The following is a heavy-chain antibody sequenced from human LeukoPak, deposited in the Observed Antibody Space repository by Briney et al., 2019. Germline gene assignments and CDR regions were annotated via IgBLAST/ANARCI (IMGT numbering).Heavy chain of an antibody. Sequence: SQTLSLTCAISGDSVSSNSAAWNWIRQSPSRGLEWLGRTYYRSKWYNDYAVSVKSRITINPDTSKNQFSLQLNSVTPEDTAVYFCARALRGYSYGNYYFDYWGQGTLVTVSS. CDR3: ARALRGYSYGNYYFDY. D-gene: IGHD5-18*01. V-gene: IGHV6-1*01. J-gene: IGHJ4*02. CDR1: GDSVSSNSAA. CDR2: TYYRSKWYN.